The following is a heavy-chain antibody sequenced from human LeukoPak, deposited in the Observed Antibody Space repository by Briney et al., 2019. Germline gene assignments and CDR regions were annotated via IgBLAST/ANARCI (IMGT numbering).Heavy chain of an antibody. CDR2: ISGSGGST. Sequence: GGSLRLSCAASGFTFSSYAMSWVRQAPGKGLEWVSAISGSGGSTYYADSVKGRFTISRDNSKNTLYLQMNSLRAEDRAVYYCANQRQLWWLGYFDYWGQGTLVTVSS. CDR1: GFTFSSYA. CDR3: ANQRQLWWLGYFDY. V-gene: IGHV3-23*01. J-gene: IGHJ4*02. D-gene: IGHD5-18*01.